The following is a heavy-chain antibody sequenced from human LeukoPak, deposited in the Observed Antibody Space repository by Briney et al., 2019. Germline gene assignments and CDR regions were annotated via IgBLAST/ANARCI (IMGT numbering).Heavy chain of an antibody. D-gene: IGHD5-12*01. CDR1: GGSISNYW. V-gene: IGHV4-4*07. Sequence: SETLSLTCTVSGGSISNYWWSWIRQAAGEGLQWIGRIYPSGTTYYNPSLESRVTQSVDTSKNQFSLKLSSLTAADTAVYYCARDAGGYEDSWGQGTLVTVSS. CDR2: IYPSGTT. CDR3: ARDAGGYEDS. J-gene: IGHJ4*02.